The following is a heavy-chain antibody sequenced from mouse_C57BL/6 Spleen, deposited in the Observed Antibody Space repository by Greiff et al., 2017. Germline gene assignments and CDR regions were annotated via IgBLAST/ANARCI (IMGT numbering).Heavy chain of an antibody. D-gene: IGHD2-2*01. J-gene: IGHJ3*01. CDR1: GYTFTDYY. CDR2: INPNNGGT. CDR3: ASRYYGYPWFAY. V-gene: IGHV1-26*01. Sequence: EVQLQQSGPELVKPGASVKISCKASGYTFTDYYMNWVKQSHGKSLEWIGDINPNNGGTSYNQKFKGKATLTVDKSSSTAYMELRSLTSEDSAVYYCASRYYGYPWFAYWGQGTLVTVSA.